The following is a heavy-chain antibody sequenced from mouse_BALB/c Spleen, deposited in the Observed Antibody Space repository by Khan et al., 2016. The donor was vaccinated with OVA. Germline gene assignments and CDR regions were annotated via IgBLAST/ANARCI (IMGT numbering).Heavy chain of an antibody. CDR2: IWAGGST. CDR1: GFSLTSYG. J-gene: IGHJ2*01. Sequence: QVQLKESGPGLVAPSQSLSITCTVSGFSLTSYGVHWVRQPPGKGLEWLGTIWAGGSTNYNSALMSRLSIIKDNSKSQVFLKMNSLQNDDTAIYYCAREVYYGNLYYCDYWGQGTTLTVSS. CDR3: AREVYYGNLYYCDY. V-gene: IGHV2-9*02. D-gene: IGHD2-1*01.